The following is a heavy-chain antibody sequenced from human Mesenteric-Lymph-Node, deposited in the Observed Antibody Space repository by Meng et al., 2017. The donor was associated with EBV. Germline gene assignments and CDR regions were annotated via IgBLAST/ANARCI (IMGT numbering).Heavy chain of an antibody. CDR3: AREGDWTTFDY. D-gene: IGHD3/OR15-3a*01. CDR1: GYTYTSYG. V-gene: IGHV1-18*01. Sequence: QVQLVQSGGEVKKPGASVRVSCKASGYTYTSYGINWVRQAPGQGLEWVGWISAYNGNTNYAQKVQGRVTMTTDTSTTTAYMELRRLRSDDTAVYYCAREGDWTTFDYWGQGTLVTVSS. J-gene: IGHJ4*02. CDR2: ISAYNGNT.